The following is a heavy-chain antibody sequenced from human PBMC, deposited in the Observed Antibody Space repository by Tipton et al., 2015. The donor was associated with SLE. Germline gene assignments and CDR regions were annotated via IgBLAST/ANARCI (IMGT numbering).Heavy chain of an antibody. V-gene: IGHV4-34*01. CDR3: ARDLIMITFGGVIAGYGMDV. Sequence: TLSLTCAVYGGSFSGYYWSWIRQPPGKGLEWIGEINHSENTNCNPSLKSRVTISVDTSKNQFSLKLSSVTAADTAVDYCARDLIMITFGGVIAGYGMDVWGHGTTVTVSS. J-gene: IGHJ6*02. D-gene: IGHD3-16*02. CDR1: GGSFSGYY. CDR2: INHSENT.